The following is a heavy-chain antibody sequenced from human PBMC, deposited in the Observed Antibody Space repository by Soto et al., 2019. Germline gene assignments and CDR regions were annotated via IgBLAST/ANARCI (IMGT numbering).Heavy chain of an antibody. V-gene: IGHV4-4*02. J-gene: IGHJ3*01. Sequence: SETLSLTCAVSGGSISSSNWWSWVRQPPGKGLEWIAEIYHSGNTNYNPSLTSRVTISVDKSKNQFSLMLTSVTAADTAVYYCARLKRSRNDSFDVWGQGTRIAVSS. CDR1: GGSISSSNW. CDR3: ARLKRSRNDSFDV. CDR2: IYHSGNT.